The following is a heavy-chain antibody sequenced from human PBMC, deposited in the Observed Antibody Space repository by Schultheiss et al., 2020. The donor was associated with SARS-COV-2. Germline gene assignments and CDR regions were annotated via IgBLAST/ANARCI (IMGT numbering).Heavy chain of an antibody. J-gene: IGHJ6*02. V-gene: IGHV1-69*13. Sequence: SVKVSCKASGYTFTSYAISWVRQAPGQGLEWMGGIIPIFGTANYAQKFQGRVTITADESTSTAYMELSSLRSEDTAVYYCARVLTTIFGVVITPDHYYGMDVWGQGTTVTVSS. CDR2: IIPIFGTA. D-gene: IGHD3-3*01. CDR3: ARVLTTIFGVVITPDHYYGMDV. CDR1: GYTFTSYA.